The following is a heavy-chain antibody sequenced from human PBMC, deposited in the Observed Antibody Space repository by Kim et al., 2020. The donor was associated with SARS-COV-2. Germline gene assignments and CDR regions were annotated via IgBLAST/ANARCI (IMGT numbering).Heavy chain of an antibody. J-gene: IGHJ6*02. CDR3: ARGGTMVRGEYYYYYYGMDV. Sequence: GRFTISRDNAKNSLYLQMNILRAEDTAVYYCARGGTMVRGEYYYYYYGMDVWGQGTTVTVSS. V-gene: IGHV3-7*04. D-gene: IGHD3-10*01.